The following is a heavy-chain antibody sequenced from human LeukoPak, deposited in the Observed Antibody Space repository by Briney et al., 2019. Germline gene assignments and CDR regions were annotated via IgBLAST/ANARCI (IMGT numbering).Heavy chain of an antibody. CDR2: INHSGST. V-gene: IGHV4-34*01. D-gene: IGHD3-10*01. CDR1: GGSFSGYY. CDR3: ARLPNRRMVRGVIISPDDY. Sequence: PSETLSLTCAVYGGSFSGYYWSWIRQPPGKGLEWIGEINHSGSTNYNPSLKGRVTISVDTSKNQFSLKLSSVTAADTAVYYCARLPNRRMVRGVIISPDDYWGQGTLVTVSS. J-gene: IGHJ4*02.